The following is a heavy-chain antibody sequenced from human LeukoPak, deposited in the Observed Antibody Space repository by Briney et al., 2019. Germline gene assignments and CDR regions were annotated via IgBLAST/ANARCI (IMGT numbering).Heavy chain of an antibody. Sequence: ASVKVSCKASGFTFTNYDINWVRQATGQGFEWMGWMNPNSGNTGYTQKFQGRVAMTRDNSISTAYMELSSLRSGDTAVYYCVKESGAVFGPDYFDSWGQGTLVTVSS. CDR1: GFTFTNYD. CDR3: VKESGAVFGPDYFDS. CDR2: MNPNSGNT. V-gene: IGHV1-8*01. D-gene: IGHD3-3*01. J-gene: IGHJ4*02.